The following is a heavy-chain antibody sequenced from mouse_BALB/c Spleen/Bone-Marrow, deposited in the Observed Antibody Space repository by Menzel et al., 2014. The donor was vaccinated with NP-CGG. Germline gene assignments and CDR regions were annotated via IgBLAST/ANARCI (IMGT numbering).Heavy chain of an antibody. V-gene: IGHV5-6-5*01. CDR3: AAITTVAY. Sequence: EVKLVESGGGLVKPGGSLKLSCAASGFTFSSCALSWVRRTPEKRLEWVASISSGSTTYYQDSVKGRFTISRDNARNILYLQMSSLGSEDTAIFYCAAITTVAYWGQGTILTVAS. D-gene: IGHD1-1*01. CDR1: GFTFSSCA. J-gene: IGHJ2*01. CDR2: ISSGSTT.